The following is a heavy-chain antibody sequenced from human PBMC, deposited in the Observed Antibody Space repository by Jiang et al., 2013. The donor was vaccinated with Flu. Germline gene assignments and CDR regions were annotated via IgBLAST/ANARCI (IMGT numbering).Heavy chain of an antibody. D-gene: IGHD2-8*01. Sequence: GAEVKKPGESLNISCKGSGYIFTDYWIGWVRQMPGNGLEWLGIILPRDSDIRYNPSFHGQVTLSVDRSITTAYLQWSSLKASDAAMYYCVRQGTNGWYYFDYWGQGTPVTVSS. CDR3: VRQGTNGWYYFDY. CDR1: GYIFTDYW. V-gene: IGHV5-51*01. CDR2: ILPRDSDI. J-gene: IGHJ4*02.